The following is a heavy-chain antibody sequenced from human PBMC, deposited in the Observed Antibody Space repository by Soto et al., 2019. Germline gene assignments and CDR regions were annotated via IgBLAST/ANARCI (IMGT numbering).Heavy chain of an antibody. D-gene: IGHD2-2*01. J-gene: IGHJ4*02. V-gene: IGHV5-51*01. Sequence: GESLKISCKASGYSFISYWIGWGRQTPGKGLEWMGIIYPGDSDTRYSPSFQGQVTISADKSSSTAYLHWSTLKASDTAMYYCARLSLYCTSTSCYFDYWGQGTLVTVSS. CDR3: ARLSLYCTSTSCYFDY. CDR2: IYPGDSDT. CDR1: GYSFISYW.